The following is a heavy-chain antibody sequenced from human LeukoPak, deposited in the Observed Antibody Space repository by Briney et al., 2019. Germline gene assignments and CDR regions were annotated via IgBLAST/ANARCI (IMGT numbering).Heavy chain of an antibody. D-gene: IGHD6-19*01. J-gene: IGHJ5*02. Sequence: GASVKVSCKASGGTFSSYAISWVRQAPGQGLEWMGGIIPIFRTANYAQRFQDRVTITADKSTSTAYMELSSLRSEDTAVYYCARDHRIAVAGRRGNWFDPWGQGTLVTVSS. V-gene: IGHV1-69*06. CDR2: IIPIFRTA. CDR1: GGTFSSYA. CDR3: ARDHRIAVAGRRGNWFDP.